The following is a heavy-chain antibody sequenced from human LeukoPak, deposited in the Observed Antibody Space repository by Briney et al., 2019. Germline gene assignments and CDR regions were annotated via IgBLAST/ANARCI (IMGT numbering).Heavy chain of an antibody. Sequence: PGGSLRLSCAASGFTFSSYWMSWVRQAPGKGLEWVANIKQDGSEKYYVDSVKGRFTISRDNAKNSLYLQMNSLRAEDTAVYYCARVSPYCSSTSCYKVGDYWGQGTLVTVSS. J-gene: IGHJ4*02. CDR1: GFTFSSYW. CDR2: IKQDGSEK. CDR3: ARVSPYCSSTSCYKVGDY. D-gene: IGHD2-2*02. V-gene: IGHV3-7*01.